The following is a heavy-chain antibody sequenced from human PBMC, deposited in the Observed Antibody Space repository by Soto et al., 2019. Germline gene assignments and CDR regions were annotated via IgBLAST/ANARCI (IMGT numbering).Heavy chain of an antibody. V-gene: IGHV3-30*18. CDR2: ISYDGSNK. CDR3: AKIAAADPFDY. D-gene: IGHD6-13*01. Sequence: QVQLVESGGGVVQPGRSLRLSCAASGFTFSSYGMHWVRQAPGKGLEWVAVISYDGSNKYYADSVKGRFTISRDNSKNTLYLQMNSLRAEDTGVYYCAKIAAADPFDYWGQGTLVTVSS. CDR1: GFTFSSYG. J-gene: IGHJ4*02.